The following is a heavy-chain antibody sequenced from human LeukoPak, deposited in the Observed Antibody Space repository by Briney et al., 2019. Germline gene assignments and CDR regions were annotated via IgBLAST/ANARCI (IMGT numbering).Heavy chain of an antibody. D-gene: IGHD4-23*01. V-gene: IGHV3-30*02. CDR2: IRYDGSNK. CDR1: GFTFDDYG. J-gene: IGHJ4*02. Sequence: GGSLGLSCAASGFTFDDYGMSWVRQAPGKGLEWVAFIRYDGSNKYYADSVKGRFTISRDNSKNTLYLQMNSLRAEDTAIYYCAKDDDYGGNPDYWGQGTLVTVSS. CDR3: AKDDDYGGNPDY.